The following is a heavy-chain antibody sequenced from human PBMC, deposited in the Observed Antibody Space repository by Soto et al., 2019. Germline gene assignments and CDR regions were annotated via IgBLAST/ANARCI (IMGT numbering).Heavy chain of an antibody. Sequence: QLQLQESGPGLVKPSETLSLTCTVSGGSISSSSYYWGWIRQPPGKGLEWIGSIYYSGSTYYNPSLKSRVTISVDTSKNQFSLRLSSVTAADTAVYYCARVYSSGSYGLFAFDYWGQGTLVTVSS. CDR2: IYYSGST. CDR1: GGSISSSSYY. J-gene: IGHJ4*02. D-gene: IGHD6-19*01. CDR3: ARVYSSGSYGLFAFDY. V-gene: IGHV4-39*01.